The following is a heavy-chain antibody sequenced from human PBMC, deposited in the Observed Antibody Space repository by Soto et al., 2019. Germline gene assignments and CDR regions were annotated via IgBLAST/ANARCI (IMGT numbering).Heavy chain of an antibody. CDR1: GYSFTSHW. D-gene: IGHD3-10*01. Sequence: PGESLKISCKGFGYSFTSHWISWVRQKPGKGLEWMGRIDPVDSHTNYNPSFQGHATISADKSTSTAYLEWSSVAASDTAMYYCAARSPYGLDVWGQGTTVTVSS. J-gene: IGHJ6*02. CDR3: AARSPYGLDV. V-gene: IGHV5-10-1*01. CDR2: IDPVDSHT.